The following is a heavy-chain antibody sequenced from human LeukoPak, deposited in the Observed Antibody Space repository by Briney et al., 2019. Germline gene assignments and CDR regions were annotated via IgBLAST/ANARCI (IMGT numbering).Heavy chain of an antibody. Sequence: PGESLRLSCAASGFTFSNYNMNWVRQAPGKGLEWISYITLSSGIIYYADSVKGRFTISRDNAKNSLYLQMNSLRAEDTAVYYCARETPYSSSWTVFDYWGLGTLVTVSS. CDR1: GFTFSNYN. J-gene: IGHJ4*02. D-gene: IGHD6-13*01. CDR3: ARETPYSSSWTVFDY. V-gene: IGHV3-48*01. CDR2: ITLSSGII.